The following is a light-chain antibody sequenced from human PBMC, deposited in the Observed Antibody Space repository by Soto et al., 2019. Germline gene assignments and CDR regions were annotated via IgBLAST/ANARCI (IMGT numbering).Light chain of an antibody. CDR3: HQYGTSPWA. Sequence: EIVLTQSPGTLSLSPGERATVSCRASQNISSTSLMWIQQKPGQAPRLLIYGASNRAPGIPDRFGGSGSGTDFTLSISRLEPEDLALYYCHQYGTSPWAFGQGTKVDIK. V-gene: IGKV3-20*01. J-gene: IGKJ1*01. CDR2: GAS. CDR1: QNISSTS.